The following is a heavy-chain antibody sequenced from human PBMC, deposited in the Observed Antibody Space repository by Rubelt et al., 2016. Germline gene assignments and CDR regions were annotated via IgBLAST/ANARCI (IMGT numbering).Heavy chain of an antibody. CDR1: GFTFSYYG. CDR3: ARRGSDAFDI. D-gene: IGHD3-16*01. V-gene: IGHV3-30*03. Sequence: GFTFSYYGMHWVRQAPGKGLEWVAIMSYDGNVIYYADSVKGRFTISRDNSKSTLYLQMNSLRVEDTAAYYCARRGSDAFDIWGQGTMVTVSS. J-gene: IGHJ3*02. CDR2: MSYDGNVI.